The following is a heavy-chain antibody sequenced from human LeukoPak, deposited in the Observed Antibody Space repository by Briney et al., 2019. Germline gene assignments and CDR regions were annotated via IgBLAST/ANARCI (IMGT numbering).Heavy chain of an antibody. CDR3: ARDRWRWLQFGGGFDY. Sequence: GGSLRLSCAASGFTFSDHYIDWVRQAPGKGLEWVGRSKNKLNGYTIEYAASVKGRFTISRDDSKKSLYLQMDSLRAEDTAVYYCARDRWRWLQFGGGFDYWGQGTLVTASS. CDR1: GFTFSDHY. J-gene: IGHJ4*02. V-gene: IGHV3-72*01. CDR2: SKNKLNGYTI. D-gene: IGHD5-24*01.